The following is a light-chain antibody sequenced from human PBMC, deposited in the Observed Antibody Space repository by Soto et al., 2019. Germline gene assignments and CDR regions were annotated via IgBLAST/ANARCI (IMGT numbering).Light chain of an antibody. Sequence: DIQMTQSPSSLSASVGDRVTITCRASQSISNYLNWYQQKPGKAPKLLIYAASSLQSGLPSRFSGSGSGTDFTHTISSLQPEEFATYYCQQSYSTPWTFGQGTKVEIK. CDR3: QQSYSTPWT. CDR2: AAS. V-gene: IGKV1-39*01. J-gene: IGKJ1*01. CDR1: QSISNY.